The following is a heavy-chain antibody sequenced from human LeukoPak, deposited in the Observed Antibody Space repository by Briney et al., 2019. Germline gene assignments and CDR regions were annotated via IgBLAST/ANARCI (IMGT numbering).Heavy chain of an antibody. CDR3: ARAGSGSRDYFDY. CDR1: GYSISNGYY. CDR2: IYHSGSS. J-gene: IGHJ4*02. D-gene: IGHD2-15*01. V-gene: IGHV4-38-2*01. Sequence: SETLSLTCAVSGYSISNGYYWGWIRQPPGKGLEWIGSIYHSGSSYYNPSLRSRGSFSVDTSKNHFSLKLTSVTAVDTAVYYCARAGSGSRDYFDYWGQGTLVTVFS.